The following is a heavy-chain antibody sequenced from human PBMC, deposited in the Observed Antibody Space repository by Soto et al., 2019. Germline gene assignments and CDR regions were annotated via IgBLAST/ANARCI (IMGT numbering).Heavy chain of an antibody. CDR3: ARDSSRYDFWSGYYDYYYYGMDV. CDR1: GFTFSSYS. D-gene: IGHD3-3*01. CDR2: ISSSSSYI. V-gene: IGHV3-21*01. J-gene: IGHJ6*02. Sequence: GGSLRLSCGASGFTFSSYSMNWVRQAPGKGLEWVSSISSSSSYIYYADSVKGRFTISRDNAKNSLYLQMNSLRAEDTAVYYCARDSSRYDFWSGYYDYYYYGMDVWGQGTTVTVSS.